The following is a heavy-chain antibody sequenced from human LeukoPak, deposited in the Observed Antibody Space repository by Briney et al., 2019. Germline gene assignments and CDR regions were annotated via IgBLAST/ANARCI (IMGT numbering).Heavy chain of an antibody. CDR3: ARHYDILTGYHYVGAFDI. CDR1: GFTVSSNY. CDR2: IYSGGST. J-gene: IGHJ3*02. D-gene: IGHD3-9*01. V-gene: IGHV3-66*04. Sequence: GGSLRLSCAASGFTVSSNYMSWVRQAPGKGLEWVSVIYSGGSTYYADSVKGRFTISGDNSKNTLYLQMNSLRAEDTAVYYCARHYDILTGYHYVGAFDIWGQGTMVTVSS.